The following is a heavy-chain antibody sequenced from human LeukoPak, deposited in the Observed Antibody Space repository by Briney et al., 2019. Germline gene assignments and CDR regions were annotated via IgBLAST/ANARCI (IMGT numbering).Heavy chain of an antibody. J-gene: IGHJ5*02. Sequence: GASVKVSCKASGYTFTSYGISWVRQAPGQGLEWMGWISAYNGNTNYAQKLQGRVTMTTDTSTSTAYMELRSLRSDDTAVYYCARGVRIAVAGSWFEPWGQGTLVTVSS. D-gene: IGHD6-19*01. CDR2: ISAYNGNT. CDR1: GYTFTSYG. CDR3: ARGVRIAVAGSWFEP. V-gene: IGHV1-18*01.